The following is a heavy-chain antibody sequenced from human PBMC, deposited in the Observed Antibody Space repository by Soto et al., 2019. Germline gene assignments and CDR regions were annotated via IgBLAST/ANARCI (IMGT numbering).Heavy chain of an antibody. CDR2: INAGNGNT. CDR1: GYTFTSYA. V-gene: IGHV1-3*01. CDR3: ARQWTYYYGSGSYHTLDY. J-gene: IGHJ4*02. Sequence: QVTLVQSGAEVKKPGASVKVSCKASGYTFTSYAMHWVRQAPGQRLEWMGWINAGNGNTKYSQKFQGRVTITRDASASTAYMELSSLRSEDTAVYYCARQWTYYYGSGSYHTLDYWGQGTLVTVSS. D-gene: IGHD3-10*01.